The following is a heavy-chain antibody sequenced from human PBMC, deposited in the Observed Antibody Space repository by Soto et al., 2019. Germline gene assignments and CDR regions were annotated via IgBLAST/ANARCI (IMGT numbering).Heavy chain of an antibody. J-gene: IGHJ4*02. D-gene: IGHD6-19*01. V-gene: IGHV1-45*02. CDR2: ITPFNANT. CDR1: GYTFTYRY. Sequence: QMQLVQSGAEVKKTGSSVKVSCKASGYTFTYRYLHWVRQAPGQALEWMGWITPFNANTNYAQKFQDRVTITRDRSMSTAYMELSSLRSEDTAMYYCAIAVAGHGDFDYWGQGTLVTVSS. CDR3: AIAVAGHGDFDY.